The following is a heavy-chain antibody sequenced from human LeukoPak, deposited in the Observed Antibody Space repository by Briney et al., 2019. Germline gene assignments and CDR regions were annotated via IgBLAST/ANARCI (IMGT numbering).Heavy chain of an antibody. J-gene: IGHJ4*02. CDR2: IKQDGSER. Sequence: PGGSLRLSCAASGFTFSSYAMSWVRQAPGKGLEWVANIKQDGSERYYVDSVKGRFTISRDNAKNSLYLQMNSLRGEDTAVYYCTRDWDSWGQGTLVTVSS. CDR3: TRDWDS. CDR1: GFTFSSYA. V-gene: IGHV3-7*01.